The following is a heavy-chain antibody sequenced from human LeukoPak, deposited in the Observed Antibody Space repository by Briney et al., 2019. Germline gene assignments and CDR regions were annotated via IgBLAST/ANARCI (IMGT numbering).Heavy chain of an antibody. Sequence: RASVKVSCKASGYTFTSYHMYWVRQAPGQGLEWMGLINPSSGSASYAQKFQGRITMTRDTSTSTVYMELSSLRSEDTAVYYCARDIVVVPAGRGFDYWGQGTLVTVSS. CDR3: ARDIVVVPAGRGFDY. CDR1: GYTFTSYH. CDR2: INPSSGSA. J-gene: IGHJ4*02. V-gene: IGHV1-46*01. D-gene: IGHD2-2*01.